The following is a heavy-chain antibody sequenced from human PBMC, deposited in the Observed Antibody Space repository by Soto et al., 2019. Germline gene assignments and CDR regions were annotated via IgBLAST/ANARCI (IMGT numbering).Heavy chain of an antibody. CDR2: ISSSSSYI. CDR3: ATLTGAYYYGMDV. CDR1: GFTFASYS. J-gene: IGHJ6*02. Sequence: GGSLRLSCAASGFTFASYSMNWVRQAPGKGLEWVSSISSSSSYIYYADSVKGRFTISRDNAKNSLYLQMNSMRAEDTAVYYCATLTGAYYYGMDVWGQGTTVTV. V-gene: IGHV3-21*01. D-gene: IGHD3-9*01.